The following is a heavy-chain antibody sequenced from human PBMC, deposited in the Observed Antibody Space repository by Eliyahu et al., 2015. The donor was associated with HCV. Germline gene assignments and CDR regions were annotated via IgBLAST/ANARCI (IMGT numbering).Heavy chain of an antibody. J-gene: IGHJ4*02. D-gene: IGHD2-21*02. CDR3: ARAGDCSGSDCYRNFDS. CDR2: IYNNGRT. V-gene: IGHV4-59*13. CDR1: GGSXSSYY. Sequence: QVQLQESGPGLVKPSETLSLTCTVSGGSXSSYYWNWIRQPPGKGLEWIGYIYNNGRTNYNPSLRSRVTISVDTSKNQFSLKLSSVSAADTALYYCARAGDCSGSDCYRNFDSWGQGTLVTVSS.